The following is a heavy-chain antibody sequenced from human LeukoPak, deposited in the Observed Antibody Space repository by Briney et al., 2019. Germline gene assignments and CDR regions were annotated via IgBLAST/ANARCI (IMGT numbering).Heavy chain of an antibody. CDR3: ARQYYYDSSAYWSFDP. Sequence: SETLSLTCTVSGVSISNYNGTWIRQPPGKELNWMGYIFYSGSTNYNPSLKSRVTISVDTSKNQISLKLSSVTAADTAVYYCARQYYYDSSAYWSFDPWGQGTLVTVSS. V-gene: IGHV4-59*08. CDR1: GVSISNYN. J-gene: IGHJ5*02. CDR2: IFYSGST. D-gene: IGHD3-22*01.